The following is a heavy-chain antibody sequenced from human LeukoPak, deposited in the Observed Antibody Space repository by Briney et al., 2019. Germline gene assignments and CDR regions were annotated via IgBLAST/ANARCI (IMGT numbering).Heavy chain of an antibody. V-gene: IGHV3-9*01. J-gene: IGHJ3*02. CDR3: AKSSDSDVFDI. CDR1: GFTFDDYA. CDR2: ISWNSDSI. Sequence: GGSLRLSCAASGFTFDDYAIHWVRQAPGKGLEWVSGISWNSDSIGYADSVKGRFTISRDNAKNSLYLQMNSLRAEDTALYYCAKSSDSDVFDIWGHGTMVTVSS.